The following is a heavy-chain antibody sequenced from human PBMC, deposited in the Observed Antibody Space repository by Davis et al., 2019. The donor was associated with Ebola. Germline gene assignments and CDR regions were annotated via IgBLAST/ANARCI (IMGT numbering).Heavy chain of an antibody. CDR3: ARFLEWKADY. V-gene: IGHV5-10-1*04. D-gene: IGHD3-3*01. Sequence: PGGSLRLSCKGSGYSFTSYWISWVRQMPGKGLEWMGRIDPSDSYTNYSPSFRGQVTISADKSITTAYLQWSSLKASDTAMYYCARFLEWKADYWGQGTLVTVSS. CDR1: GYSFTSYW. CDR2: IDPSDSYT. J-gene: IGHJ4*02.